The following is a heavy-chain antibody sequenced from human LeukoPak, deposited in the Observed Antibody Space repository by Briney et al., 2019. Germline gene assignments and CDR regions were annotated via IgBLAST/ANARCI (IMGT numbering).Heavy chain of an antibody. CDR1: GGSISNYY. D-gene: IGHD6-19*01. CDR2: IYYTGIT. V-gene: IGHV4-59*08. Sequence: SETLSLTCTVSGGSISNYYWSWIRQPPGKGLEWIGYIYYTGITNYNSSLKSRVIMSVDTSKNQFSLKLSSVTAADTAIYYCARLEAGSFDYWGQGTLVTVSS. CDR3: ARLEAGSFDY. J-gene: IGHJ4*02.